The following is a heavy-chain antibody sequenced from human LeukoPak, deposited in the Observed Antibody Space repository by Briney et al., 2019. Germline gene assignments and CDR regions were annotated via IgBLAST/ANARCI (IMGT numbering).Heavy chain of an antibody. CDR2: ISAYNGNT. Sequence: ASVKVSCKASGYTFTSYGISWVRQAPGQGLEWMGWISAYNGNTNYAQKLQGRVTMTTDTSTSTAYMELRSLRSDDTAVYYCARDNGRLYDSSGYGYYYYYGMDVWGQGTTVTVSS. J-gene: IGHJ6*02. D-gene: IGHD3-22*01. V-gene: IGHV1-18*01. CDR1: GYTFTSYG. CDR3: ARDNGRLYDSSGYGYYYYYGMDV.